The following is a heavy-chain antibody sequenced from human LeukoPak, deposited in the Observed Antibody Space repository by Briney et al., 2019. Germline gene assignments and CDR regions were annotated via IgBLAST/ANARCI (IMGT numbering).Heavy chain of an antibody. Sequence: PSETLSLTCAVYGGSFSAYYWSWIRQSPGKGLEWIGEINHSGDTNYDPSLKSRVTISVDTSKNQFSLKLSSVTAADTAVYYCARDRRFRYGGKGFDPWGQGTLVTVSS. D-gene: IGHD4-23*01. CDR3: ARDRRFRYGGKGFDP. J-gene: IGHJ5*02. CDR1: GGSFSAYY. CDR2: INHSGDT. V-gene: IGHV4-34*01.